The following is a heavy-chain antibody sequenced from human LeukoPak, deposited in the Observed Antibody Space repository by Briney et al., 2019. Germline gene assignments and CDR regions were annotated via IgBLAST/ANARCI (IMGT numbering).Heavy chain of an antibody. CDR1: GGSISSYY. D-gene: IGHD3-22*01. CDR3: ANLGSSGYYSYYYYGMDV. Sequence: PSETLSFTCTVSGGSISSYYWSWIRQPPGKGLEWIGYIYYSGSTNYNPSLKSRVTISVDTSKDQFSLKLSSVTAADTAVYYCANLGSSGYYSYYYYGMDVWGQGTTVTVSS. J-gene: IGHJ6*02. CDR2: IYYSGST. V-gene: IGHV4-59*01.